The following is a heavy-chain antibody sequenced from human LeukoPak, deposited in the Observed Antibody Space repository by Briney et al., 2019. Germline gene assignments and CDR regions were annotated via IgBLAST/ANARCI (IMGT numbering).Heavy chain of an antibody. CDR2: ISYDGSNK. Sequence: PGRSLRLSCAASGFTFSSYAMHWVRQAPGKGLEWVAVISYDGSNKYYADSVKGRFTISRDNSKNTLYLQMKSLRAEDTAVYYCARDRGGAAAGFLFAYWGQGTLVTVSS. J-gene: IGHJ4*02. CDR3: ARDRGGAAAGFLFAY. V-gene: IGHV3-30*04. CDR1: GFTFSSYA. D-gene: IGHD6-13*01.